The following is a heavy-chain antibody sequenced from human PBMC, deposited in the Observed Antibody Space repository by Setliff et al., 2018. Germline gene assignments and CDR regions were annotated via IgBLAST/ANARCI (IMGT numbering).Heavy chain of an antibody. J-gene: IGHJ4*02. Sequence: SETLSLTCTVFGYSISSGYIGGWIRQPPGKGLEWVGNIGHTGSINYNPSLKSRLTISRDTSKNQVSLKLNSVTATDTAVYYCARALRHGGDSDYWGQGTLVTVSS. D-gene: IGHD2-21*02. CDR1: GYSISSGYI. CDR2: IGHTGSI. CDR3: ARALRHGGDSDY. V-gene: IGHV4-38-2*02.